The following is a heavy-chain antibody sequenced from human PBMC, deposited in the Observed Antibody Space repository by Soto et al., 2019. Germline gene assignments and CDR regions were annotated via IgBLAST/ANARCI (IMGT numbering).Heavy chain of an antibody. J-gene: IGHJ4*02. V-gene: IGHV6-1*01. CDR3: ARERDCSGGSCLYYFDY. Sequence: SQTLSLTCAISGDSVSSNSAAWNWIRQSPSRGLEWLGRTYYRSKWYNDYAVSGKSRITITPDTSKNQFSLQLNSVTPEDTAVYYCARERDCSGGSCLYYFDYWGQGTLVTVSS. D-gene: IGHD2-15*01. CDR1: GDSVSSNSAA. CDR2: TYYRSKWYN.